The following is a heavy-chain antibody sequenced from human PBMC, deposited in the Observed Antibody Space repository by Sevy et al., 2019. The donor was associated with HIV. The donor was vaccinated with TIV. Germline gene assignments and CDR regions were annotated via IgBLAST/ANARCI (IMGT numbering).Heavy chain of an antibody. V-gene: IGHV3-49*03. J-gene: IGHJ4*02. CDR3: TRPLATADTPEYFFDY. CDR2: IRRNSHEPYGGTT. D-gene: IGHD5-12*01. Sequence: GRSLRLSCTSSGFTFGDYAMSWFRQAPGKGLEWVAFIRRNSHEPYGGTTEYAASVKGRFTISRDDSKSIAYLQMNSLKTEDTAVYYCTRPLATADTPEYFFDYWGQGILVTVSS. CDR1: GFTFGDYA.